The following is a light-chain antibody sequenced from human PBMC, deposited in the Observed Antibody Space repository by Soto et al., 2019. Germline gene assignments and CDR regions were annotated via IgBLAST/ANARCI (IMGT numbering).Light chain of an antibody. V-gene: IGLV2-8*01. CDR2: EVS. J-gene: IGLJ1*01. CDR1: NSDVGAYNY. Sequence: QSAVTQPPSASGSTGQAVTISCTGTNSDVGAYNYVSWYQQHPGKAPKLMISEVSKRPSGVPDRFSGSKSGNTASLTVSGLQAEDEADYYCSSYAGTNHPYVFGTGTKVTVL. CDR3: SSYAGTNHPYV.